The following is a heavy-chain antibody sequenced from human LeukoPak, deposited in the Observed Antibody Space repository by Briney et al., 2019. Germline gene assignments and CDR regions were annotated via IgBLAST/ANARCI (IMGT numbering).Heavy chain of an antibody. J-gene: IGHJ4*02. V-gene: IGHV4-39*07. CDR1: GGSISSSSYY. D-gene: IGHD5-24*01. CDR2: VDYTGVT. Sequence: SETLSLTCTVSGGSISSSSYYWGWIRQPPGKGLEWIGSVDYTGVTYYNPALQSRVTISVDTSRNTFSLRLSSVTAADTAVYYCARVRGRDGYFDYWGQGALVTVS. CDR3: ARVRGRDGYFDY.